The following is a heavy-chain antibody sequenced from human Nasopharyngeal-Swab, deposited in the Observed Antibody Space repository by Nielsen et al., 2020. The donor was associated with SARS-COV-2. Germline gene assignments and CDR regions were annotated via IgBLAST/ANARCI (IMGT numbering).Heavy chain of an antibody. V-gene: IGHV1-18*01. Sequence: ASVKVSCKTSGYVFSSYGISWVRQAPGQGLERMGWISDYNGDTYYAQKFQARVTLTTDTSTSTAYMELRSLRSDDTAVYYCARGLEDYYDSSGFFYGDWFDPWGQGTLVTVSS. CDR1: GYVFSSYG. CDR2: ISDYNGDT. D-gene: IGHD3-22*01. J-gene: IGHJ5*02. CDR3: ARGLEDYYDSSGFFYGDWFDP.